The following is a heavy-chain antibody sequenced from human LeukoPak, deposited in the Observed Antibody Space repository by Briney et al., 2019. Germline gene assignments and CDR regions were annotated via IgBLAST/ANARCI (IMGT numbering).Heavy chain of an antibody. CDR3: ARYDYGGNSGFNY. CDR1: GYSFSNYW. J-gene: IGHJ4*02. D-gene: IGHD4-23*01. Sequence: GESLKISCKCSGYSFSNYWIAWVRQMTGRGLEWMGIIHPGDSDTRYSPSFQGQVTISGDKSISTAYLQWSSLKASDTAMYYCARYDYGGNSGFNYWGQGTQVTVSS. V-gene: IGHV5-51*01. CDR2: IHPGDSDT.